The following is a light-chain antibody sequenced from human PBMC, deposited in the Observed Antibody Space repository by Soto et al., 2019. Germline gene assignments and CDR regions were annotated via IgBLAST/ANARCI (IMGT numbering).Light chain of an antibody. V-gene: IGLV1-47*01. CDR1: SSNIGSNY. Sequence: QSVLTQPPSASGTPGQRVTISCSGSSSNIGSNYVYWYQQLPETAPKLLIYRNNQRPSGVPDRFSGSKSGTSASLAISGLRSEDEADYYCAAWDDSLGGFYVFGTGTKVTVL. CDR3: AAWDDSLGGFYV. J-gene: IGLJ1*01. CDR2: RNN.